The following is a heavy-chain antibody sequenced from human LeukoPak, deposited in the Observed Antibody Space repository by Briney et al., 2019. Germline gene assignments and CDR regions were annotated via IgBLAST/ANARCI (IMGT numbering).Heavy chain of an antibody. D-gene: IGHD3-22*01. CDR2: ISSSSYI. CDR3: ASLNYYDSSGYYHH. V-gene: IGHV3-21*01. Sequence: MTGGSLRLSCAASGFTFSSYSMDWVRQAPGKGLECVSSISSSSYIYYADSVKGRFTISRDNAKNSLYLQMNSLRAEDTAVYYCASLNYYDSSGYYHHWGQGTLVTVSS. J-gene: IGHJ5*02. CDR1: GFTFSSYS.